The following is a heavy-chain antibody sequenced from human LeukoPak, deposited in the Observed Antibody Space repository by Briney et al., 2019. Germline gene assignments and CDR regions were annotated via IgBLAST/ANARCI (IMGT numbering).Heavy chain of an antibody. D-gene: IGHD2-15*01. V-gene: IGHV3-33*08. CDR1: GFTFSSYA. Sequence: GGSLRLSCAASGFTFSSYAMHWVRQAPGKGLEWVAVIWYDGSNKYYADSVKGRFTISRDNSKNTLYLQMNSLRAEDTAVYYCARGSRFGIVVVVAAGGMDVWGQGTTVTVSS. CDR2: IWYDGSNK. CDR3: ARGSRFGIVVVVAAGGMDV. J-gene: IGHJ6*02.